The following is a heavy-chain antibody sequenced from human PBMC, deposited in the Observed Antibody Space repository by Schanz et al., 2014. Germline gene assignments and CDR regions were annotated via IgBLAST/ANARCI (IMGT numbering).Heavy chain of an antibody. D-gene: IGHD2-8*02. CDR1: GFTFSTHA. CDR2: VSSDGNND. CDR3: AKTLFPGGTQTFGN. J-gene: IGHJ4*02. Sequence: VQLVESGGGVVQPGRSLRLSCAASGFTFSTHAMHWVRQAPGKGLEWVALVSSDGNNDYYTDSVKGRFTISRDNSKSTLYVEMNSLRVEDTAVYYCAKTLFPGGTQTFGNWGRGTLNTVSS. V-gene: IGHV3-30*18.